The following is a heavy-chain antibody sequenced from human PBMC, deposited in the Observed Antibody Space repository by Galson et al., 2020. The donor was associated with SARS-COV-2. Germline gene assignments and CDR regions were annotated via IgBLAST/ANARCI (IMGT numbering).Heavy chain of an antibody. J-gene: IGHJ6*02. V-gene: IGHV3-11*01. D-gene: IGHD2-15*01. CDR1: GFTFSDYY. CDR2: ISSSGSTI. CDR3: ARDSIVVVVAATPYYYGMDV. Sequence: GESLKISCAASGFTFSDYYMSWIRQAPGKGLEWVSYISSSGSTIYYADSVKGRFTISRDNAKNSLYLQMNSLRAEDTAVYYCARDSIVVVVAATPYYYGMDVWGQGTTVTVSS.